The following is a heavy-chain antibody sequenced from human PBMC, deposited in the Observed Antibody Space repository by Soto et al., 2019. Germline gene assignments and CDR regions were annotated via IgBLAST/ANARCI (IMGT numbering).Heavy chain of an antibody. CDR3: EKDELMDDILTVPGYYYYGMDV. Sequence: EVQLLESGGGLVQPGGSLRLSCAASGFTFSSYAMSWVRQAPGKGLEWVSAISGSGGSTYYADSVKGRFTISRDNSKNTLYLQMNSLRAEDTAVYYCEKDELMDDILTVPGYYYYGMDVWGQGTTVTVSS. CDR2: ISGSGGST. D-gene: IGHD3-9*01. CDR1: GFTFSSYA. J-gene: IGHJ6*02. V-gene: IGHV3-23*01.